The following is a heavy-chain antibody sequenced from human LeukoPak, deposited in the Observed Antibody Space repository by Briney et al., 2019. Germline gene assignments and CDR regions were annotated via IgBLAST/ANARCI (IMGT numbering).Heavy chain of an antibody. D-gene: IGHD5-18*01. Sequence: GGSLRLSCAASGFSFSDHYMDWVRQAPGKGLEWVSRINGDGTSTGYADSEKGRFTISRDNAKNTLYLQMNSLRAEDTAVYYCARDYSYGLDNWGQGTLVTVSS. V-gene: IGHV3-74*01. CDR1: GFSFSDHY. CDR3: ARDYSYGLDN. CDR2: INGDGTST. J-gene: IGHJ4*02.